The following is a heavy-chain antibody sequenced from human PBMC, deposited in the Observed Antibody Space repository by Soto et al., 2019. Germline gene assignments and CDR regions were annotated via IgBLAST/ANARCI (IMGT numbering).Heavy chain of an antibody. CDR1: GDFIISDKW. CDR2: IHHGGNS. V-gene: IGHV4-4*02. CDR3: ARGESQQQRDY. D-gene: IGHD6-25*01. J-gene: IGHJ4*02. Sequence: QVQLQESGPGLVKPSGTLSLTCAVSGDFIISDKWWSWVRQAPGKGLEWIGEIHHGGNSKYNPSLXXXVXISVDRSKNQFSLNLTSVTDADTAVYYCARGESQQQRDYWGQGTLVTXS.